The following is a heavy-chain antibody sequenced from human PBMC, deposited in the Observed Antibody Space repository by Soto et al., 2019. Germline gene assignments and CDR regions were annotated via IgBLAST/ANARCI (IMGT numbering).Heavy chain of an antibody. D-gene: IGHD3-9*01. J-gene: IGHJ3*01. CDR2: IYWDDDK. CDR1: GFSLRTRSVG. CDR3: AHRRVYDVLTGYQAVDAFDV. V-gene: IGHV2-5*02. Sequence: QITLKESGLTLVKPTQTLTLTCTFSGFSLRTRSVGVGWIRQPPGKALEWLALIYWDDDKRYSPSLRSRLTITKDTSKNQVVLTMTNMDPVDTASYDCAHRRVYDVLTGYQAVDAFDVWGQGTMVTVSS.